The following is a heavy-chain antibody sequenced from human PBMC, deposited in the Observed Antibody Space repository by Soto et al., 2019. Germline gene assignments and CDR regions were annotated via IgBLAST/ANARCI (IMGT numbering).Heavy chain of an antibody. CDR1: GFTFSSYW. V-gene: IGHV3-7*03. D-gene: IGHD3-22*01. J-gene: IGHJ4*02. CDR2: IKQDGSEK. Sequence: GGSLRLSCAASGFTFSSYWMSWVRQAPGEGLEWVANIKQDGSEKYYVDSVKGRFTISRDNAKNSLYLQMNSLRAEDTAVYYCARERYYDNSGSYTYYFDYWGQGTLVTVSS. CDR3: ARERYYDNSGSYTYYFDY.